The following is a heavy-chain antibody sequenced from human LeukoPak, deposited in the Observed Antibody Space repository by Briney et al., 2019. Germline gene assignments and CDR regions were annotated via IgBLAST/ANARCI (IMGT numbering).Heavy chain of an antibody. CDR2: IYYSGST. Sequence: PSETLSLTCTVSGGSISSYYWSWIRQPPGKGLEWIGYIYYSGSTNYNPSLKSRVTISVDTSKNQFSLKLSSVTAADTAVYYCVFLDSSGYGDYWGQGTLVTVSS. J-gene: IGHJ4*02. CDR1: GGSISSYY. V-gene: IGHV4-59*01. CDR3: VFLDSSGYGDY. D-gene: IGHD3-22*01.